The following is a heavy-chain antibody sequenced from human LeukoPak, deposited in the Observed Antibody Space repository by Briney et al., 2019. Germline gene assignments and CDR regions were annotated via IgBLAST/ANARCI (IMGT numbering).Heavy chain of an antibody. CDR1: GGSISSSNW. CDR2: IYHSGST. V-gene: IGHV4-4*02. D-gene: IGHD3-16*01. J-gene: IGHJ3*02. Sequence: PSETLSLTCAVSGGSISSSNWWSWVRQPPGKGLEWIGEIYHSGSTNYNPSLKSRVTISVDTSKNQFSLKLSSVTAADTAVYYCASLIYDHDAFDIWGQGTMVTVSS. CDR3: ASLIYDHDAFDI.